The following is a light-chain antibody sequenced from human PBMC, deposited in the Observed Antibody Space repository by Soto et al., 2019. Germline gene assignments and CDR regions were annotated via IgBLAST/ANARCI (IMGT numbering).Light chain of an antibody. Sequence: IQLTQSPSFLSASVGDRVTITCRASQGIAGYLAWYQQKPGEAPKVLIYVASTLHTGVPSRFSGSGSGGHFTLTISSLQPVDSATYYCQQLNSYPYTFGQGTKLEIK. V-gene: IGKV1-9*01. CDR1: QGIAGY. CDR3: QQLNSYPYT. CDR2: VAS. J-gene: IGKJ2*01.